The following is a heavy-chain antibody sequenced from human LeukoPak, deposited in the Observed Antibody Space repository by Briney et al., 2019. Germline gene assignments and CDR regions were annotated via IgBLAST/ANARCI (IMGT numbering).Heavy chain of an antibody. CDR1: GFTFSSYW. J-gene: IGHJ4*02. Sequence: PGGSLRLSCAASGFTFSSYWMSWVRQAPGKGLEWVANIKQDGSEKYYVDSVKGRFTISRDNAKNSLYVQMNSLRAEDTAVYYCARDPDRDSGLWSHYFDYWGQGTLVTVSS. CDR3: ARDPDRDSGLWSHYFDY. V-gene: IGHV3-7*01. D-gene: IGHD5-18*01. CDR2: IKQDGSEK.